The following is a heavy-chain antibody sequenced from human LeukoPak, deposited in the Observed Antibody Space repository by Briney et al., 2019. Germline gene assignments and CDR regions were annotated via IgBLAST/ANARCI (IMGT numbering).Heavy chain of an antibody. CDR3: ARSGYSYGYEGFDY. CDR1: GGSISSYY. V-gene: IGHV4-4*07. CDR2: IYTSGST. Sequence: SETLSLTCSVSGGSISSYYWSWVRQPAGKGLEWIGHIYTSGSTNYNPSLKSRVTMSIDTSKNQFSLKLSSVTAADTAVYYCARSGYSYGYEGFDYWGQGTLVTVSS. D-gene: IGHD5-18*01. J-gene: IGHJ4*02.